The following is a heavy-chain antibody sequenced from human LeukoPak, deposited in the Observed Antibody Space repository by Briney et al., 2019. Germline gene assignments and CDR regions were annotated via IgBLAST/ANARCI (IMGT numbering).Heavy chain of an antibody. V-gene: IGHV3-30*18. Sequence: GGSLRLSCAASGFTFSSYGMHWVRQAPGKGLEWVAVISYDGSNKYYADSVKGRFTISRDNSRNTLYLQMNSPRDEDTAVYYCEKGHSDYGTGFDLWGQGTLVTVSS. D-gene: IGHD4-17*01. J-gene: IGHJ5*02. CDR3: EKGHSDYGTGFDL. CDR1: GFTFSSYG. CDR2: ISYDGSNK.